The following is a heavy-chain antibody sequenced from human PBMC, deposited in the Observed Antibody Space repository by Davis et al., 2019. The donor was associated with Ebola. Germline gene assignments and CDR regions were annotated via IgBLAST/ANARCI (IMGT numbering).Heavy chain of an antibody. CDR3: ARGLSGDSGGDF. V-gene: IGHV5-10-1*01. CDR2: INPSDSNT. Sequence: GESLKISCKGSGYTFTNNWISWVRQMPGKGLEWMGRINPSDSNTDYSPSFQGHVTMSADKSITTAYLQWSSLKASDTAMYYCARGLSGDSGGDFWGQGTLVTVSS. CDR1: GYTFTNNW. D-gene: IGHD7-27*01. J-gene: IGHJ4*02.